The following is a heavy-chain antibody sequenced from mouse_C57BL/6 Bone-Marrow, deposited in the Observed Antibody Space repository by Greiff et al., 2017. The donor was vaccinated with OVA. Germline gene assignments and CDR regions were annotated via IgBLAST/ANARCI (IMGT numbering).Heavy chain of an antibody. Sequence: EVMLVESGGDLVKPGGSLNLSCAASGFTFSSYGMSWVRQTPDKRLEWVATISSGGSYTYYPDSVKGRFTISRDNAKNTLYLQMSSLKSEDTAMYYCARQDYGSSLAWFAYWGQGTLVTVSA. CDR1: GFTFSSYG. J-gene: IGHJ3*01. CDR2: ISSGGSYT. CDR3: ARQDYGSSLAWFAY. V-gene: IGHV5-6*01. D-gene: IGHD1-1*01.